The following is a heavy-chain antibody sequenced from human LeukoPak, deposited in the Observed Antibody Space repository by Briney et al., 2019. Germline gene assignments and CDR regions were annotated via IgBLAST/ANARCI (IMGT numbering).Heavy chain of an antibody. Sequence: GASVKVSCKASGYTFTSYGISWVRQAPGQGLEWMGWISAYNGNTNYAQKLQGRVTMTTDTSTSTAYMELRSLRSDDTAVYYCARGSKYYYGPGTHDYWGQGTLVTVSS. D-gene: IGHD3-10*01. V-gene: IGHV1-18*01. J-gene: IGHJ4*02. CDR1: GYTFTSYG. CDR2: ISAYNGNT. CDR3: ARGSKYYYGPGTHDY.